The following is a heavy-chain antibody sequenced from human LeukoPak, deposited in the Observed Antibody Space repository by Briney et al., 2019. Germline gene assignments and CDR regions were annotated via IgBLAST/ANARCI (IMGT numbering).Heavy chain of an antibody. Sequence: ASVKVSCKASGYTFTSYYMHWVRQAPGQGLEWMGIINPSGGSTSYAQKFQGRVTMTRDTSTSTVYMELSSLRSEDTAVYYCASGYCDSSGYYDYFDYWGQGTLVTVSS. CDR3: ASGYCDSSGYYDYFDY. J-gene: IGHJ4*02. CDR2: INPSGGST. V-gene: IGHV1-46*03. D-gene: IGHD3-22*01. CDR1: GYTFTSYY.